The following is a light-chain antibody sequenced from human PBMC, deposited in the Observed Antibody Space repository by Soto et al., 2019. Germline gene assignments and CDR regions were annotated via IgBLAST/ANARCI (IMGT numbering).Light chain of an antibody. J-gene: IGKJ2*01. Sequence: EIDMTQSPLSLPVTPGEPASISCRSSQSLSHRNGKTYLDWYLQKPGQSPQLLIYLGSNRASGVPDRFNGSGSGTDFTLKISRVEAEDVGIYYCMQALQSPRTFGQGTKLEI. V-gene: IGKV2-28*01. CDR1: QSLSHRNGKTY. CDR3: MQALQSPRT. CDR2: LGS.